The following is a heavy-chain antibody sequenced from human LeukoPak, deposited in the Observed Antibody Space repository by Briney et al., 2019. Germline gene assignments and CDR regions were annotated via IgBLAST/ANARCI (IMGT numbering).Heavy chain of an antibody. J-gene: IGHJ4*02. V-gene: IGHV3-23*01. CDR2: ISGNGRNT. CDR3: AKDHSGTWDYFDY. D-gene: IGHD1-26*01. CDR1: GLTFSSYA. Sequence: PGGSLRLSCAASGLTFSSYAMSWVRRAPGRGLEWVSTISGNGRNTDYADPVKGRFTISRDNSKSTLYLQINSLRAEDTALYYCAKDHSGTWDYFDYWGQGTLVTVSS.